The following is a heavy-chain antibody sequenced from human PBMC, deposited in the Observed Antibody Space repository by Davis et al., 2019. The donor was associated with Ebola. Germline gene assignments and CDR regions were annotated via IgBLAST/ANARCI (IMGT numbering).Heavy chain of an antibody. V-gene: IGHV4-34*01. D-gene: IGHD3-16*02. J-gene: IGHJ4*02. CDR1: GFTFSSYA. Sequence: GSLRLSCAASGFTFSSYAMSWVRQPPGQGLDWIGEINHSGSTNYNPSLKSRVTISVDTSKNQFSLKLSSVTAADTAVYYCERGRDYIWGSYRYGYWGQGTLVTVSS. CDR2: INHSGST. CDR3: ERGRDYIWGSYRYGY.